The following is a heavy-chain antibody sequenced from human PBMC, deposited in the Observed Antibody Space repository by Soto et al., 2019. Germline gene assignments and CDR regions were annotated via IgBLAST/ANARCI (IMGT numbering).Heavy chain of an antibody. Sequence: QVQLQESGPGLVKPSETLSLTCTVSGGSISSYYWNWIRQPAGKGLEWLGRIYTSGSTYYNPSLRSRITISVDTSKNQFSLKLASVTDADTAVYYCASSYSGYLDNWGQGILVTVSS. CDR3: ASSYSGYLDN. V-gene: IGHV4-4*07. CDR1: GGSISSYY. CDR2: IYTSGST. J-gene: IGHJ4*02. D-gene: IGHD3-22*01.